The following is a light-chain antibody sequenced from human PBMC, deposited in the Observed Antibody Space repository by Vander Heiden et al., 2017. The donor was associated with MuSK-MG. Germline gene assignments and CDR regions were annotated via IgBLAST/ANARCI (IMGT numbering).Light chain of an antibody. CDR2: GAF. CDR3: RQDNNGPET. J-gene: IGKJ1*01. Sequence: GMKQSPASLAASPGERATLSCSASHSVSSNLAWYQQKPGRAPRLLIYGAFIRATGIPARFSGSGSGTEFILTINSLQSEDFAVYSCRQDNNGPETFGQGTKVEIK. CDR1: HSVSSN. V-gene: IGKV3-15*01.